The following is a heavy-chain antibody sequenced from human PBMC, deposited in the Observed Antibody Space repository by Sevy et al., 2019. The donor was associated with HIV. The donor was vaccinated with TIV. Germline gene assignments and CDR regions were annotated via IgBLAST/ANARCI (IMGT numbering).Heavy chain of an antibody. J-gene: IGHJ3*02. CDR3: ARAGITRIKGAFDI. CDR1: GGSISSYY. V-gene: IGHV4-59*13. Sequence: SETLSLTCTVSGGSISSYYWSWIRQPPGKGLEWIGYIYYSGSTNYNPSLKSRVTISVDTSKNQFSLKLSFVTAADTAVYYCARAGITRIKGAFDIWGQGTMVTVSS. CDR2: IYYSGST. D-gene: IGHD3-22*01.